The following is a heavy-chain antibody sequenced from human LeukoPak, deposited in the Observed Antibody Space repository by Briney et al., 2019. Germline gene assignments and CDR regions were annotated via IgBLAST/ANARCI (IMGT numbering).Heavy chain of an antibody. CDR1: GGSVSSSSYY. D-gene: IGHD3-16*01. CDR2: IYYSGST. J-gene: IGHJ5*02. Sequence: PSETLSLTCTVSGGSVSSSSYYWGWIRQPPGKGLEWLGSIYYSGSTYHNASLKSQVSISIDTSKNQFSLRLTSVTAADTAVYYCARVTRGRDGHDWFDPWGQGILVTVSS. V-gene: IGHV4-39*01. CDR3: ARVTRGRDGHDWFDP.